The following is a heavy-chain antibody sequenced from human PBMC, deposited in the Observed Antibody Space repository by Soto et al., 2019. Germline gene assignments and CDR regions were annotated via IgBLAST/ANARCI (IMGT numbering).Heavy chain of an antibody. J-gene: IGHJ4*02. CDR2: ISGSGGST. Sequence: EVQLLESGGGLVQPGGSLRLSCAASGFTFSSYAMSWVRQAPGKGLEWVSAISGSGGSTDYADSVKGRFTIARDNSKNTLYRQMNMLRAEDTAVYYCAKGRGYCSGGSCYGDYWGQGTLVTVSS. CDR1: GFTFSSYA. D-gene: IGHD2-15*01. CDR3: AKGRGYCSGGSCYGDY. V-gene: IGHV3-23*01.